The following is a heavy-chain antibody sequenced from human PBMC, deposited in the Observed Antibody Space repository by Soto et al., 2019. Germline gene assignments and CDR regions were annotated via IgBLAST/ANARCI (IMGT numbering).Heavy chain of an antibody. V-gene: IGHV3-48*02. CDR2: ISSSSSTI. CDR3: ARGGRYLPVDY. J-gene: IGHJ4*02. D-gene: IGHD1-26*01. Sequence: EVQLVESGGGLVQPGGSLRLSCAASGFSFSTYSMNWVRQAPGKGLEWVSYISSSSSTIYYADSVKGRFTISRDNGKNSLYLQTSSLRDEDTAVYYCARGGRYLPVDYWGQGTLLTVSS. CDR1: GFSFSTYS.